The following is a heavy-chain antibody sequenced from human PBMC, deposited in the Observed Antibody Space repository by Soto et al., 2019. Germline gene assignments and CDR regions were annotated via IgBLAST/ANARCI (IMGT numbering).Heavy chain of an antibody. CDR3: AKYYYDTTTFSLDX. CDR1: GFTFSSYA. D-gene: IGHD3-22*01. CDR2: IYGGGGST. V-gene: IGHV3-23*01. J-gene: IGHJ4*02. Sequence: GGSLRLSCAASGFTFSSYAMSWVRQAPGKGLEWVAAIYGGGGSTFYADSVKGRFTISRDNSKKTLYLQMNSLRADETAVYYCAKYYYDTTTFSLDXWGQGTLVTVSX.